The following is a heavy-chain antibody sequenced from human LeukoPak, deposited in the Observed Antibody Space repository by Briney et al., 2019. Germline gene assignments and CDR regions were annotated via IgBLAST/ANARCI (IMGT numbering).Heavy chain of an antibody. CDR2: ISTSSSYI. CDR3: AELGITMIGGV. CDR1: GFTFSSYS. J-gene: IGHJ6*04. V-gene: IGHV3-21*01. D-gene: IGHD3-10*02. Sequence: GGSLRLSCAASGFTFSSYSMDWVRQAPGKGLEWVSSISTSSSYIYYSDSVKGRFTISRDNAKNSLYLQMNSLRAEDTAVYYCAELGITMIGGVWGKGTTVTISS.